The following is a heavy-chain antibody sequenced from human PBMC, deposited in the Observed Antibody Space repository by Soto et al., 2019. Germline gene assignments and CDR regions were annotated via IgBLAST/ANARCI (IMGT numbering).Heavy chain of an antibody. D-gene: IGHD3-10*01. V-gene: IGHV4-31*03. CDR2: IYYSGST. J-gene: IGHJ5*02. CDR1: GGSISSGGFY. Sequence: SETLSLTCTVSGGSISSGGFYWSWIRQHPGKGLEWIGYIYYSGSTYYNPSLKSRVTISVDTSKNQFSLKLSSVTAADTAVYYCARGHGSGSWNSWFDPWGQGTLVTVSS. CDR3: ARGHGSGSWNSWFDP.